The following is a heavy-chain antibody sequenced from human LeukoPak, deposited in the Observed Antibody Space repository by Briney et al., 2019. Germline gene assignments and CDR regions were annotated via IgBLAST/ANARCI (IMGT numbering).Heavy chain of an antibody. CDR2: ISHSGSP. CDR1: GYSISSGYY. CDR3: AREGRENIAIGVD. Sequence: SGTLSLTCTVSGYSISSGYYWGWFRQTLGRGLEWIASISHSGSPYYNPSLKSRVTISEDLSRNVFSLTLNSVTAADAAVYYCAREGRENIAIGVDWGQGALVTVSS. V-gene: IGHV4-38-2*02. J-gene: IGHJ4*02. D-gene: IGHD3-16*02.